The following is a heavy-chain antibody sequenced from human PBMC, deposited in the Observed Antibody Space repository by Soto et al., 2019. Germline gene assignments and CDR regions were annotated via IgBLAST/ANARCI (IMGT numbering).Heavy chain of an antibody. V-gene: IGHV4-61*01. Sequence: QVQLQESGPGLAKPSETLSLTCTVSGGSVSSGSYYWSWIRQPPGKGLEWIGYIYYSGSTNYNPSLKSRVTISVDTSKNQFSLKLSSVTAADTAVYYCARGYYDFRMDVWGQGTTVTVSS. CDR1: GGSVSSGSYY. CDR2: IYYSGST. CDR3: ARGYYDFRMDV. J-gene: IGHJ6*02. D-gene: IGHD3-3*01.